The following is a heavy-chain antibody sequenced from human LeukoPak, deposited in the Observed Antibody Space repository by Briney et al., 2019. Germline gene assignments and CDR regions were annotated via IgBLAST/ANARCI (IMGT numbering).Heavy chain of an antibody. CDR3: ARGGSRVISSSDFDS. CDR1: GVSFTSYY. D-gene: IGHD6-6*01. V-gene: IGHV4-59*01. CDR2: IYYTGST. Sequence: SETLSLTCTVSGVSFTSYYWSWIRQPPGKGLEWIGYIYYTGSTNYNPSLKSRVTVSVDTSRNQFSLRLSSVTAADTAVYYCARGGSRVISSSDFDSWGQGILVTVSS. J-gene: IGHJ4*02.